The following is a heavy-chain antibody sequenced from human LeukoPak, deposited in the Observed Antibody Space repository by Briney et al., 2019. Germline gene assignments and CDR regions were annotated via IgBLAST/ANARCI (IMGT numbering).Heavy chain of an antibody. Sequence: GGSLRLSCAASGFTFSSYSMNWVRQAPGEGLEWVSSISSSSSYIYYADSVKGRFTISRDNAKNSLYLQMNSLRAEDTAVYYCARDPVGGHLDYWGQGTLVTVSS. J-gene: IGHJ4*02. CDR3: ARDPVGGHLDY. V-gene: IGHV3-21*01. D-gene: IGHD3-16*01. CDR1: GFTFSSYS. CDR2: ISSSSSYI.